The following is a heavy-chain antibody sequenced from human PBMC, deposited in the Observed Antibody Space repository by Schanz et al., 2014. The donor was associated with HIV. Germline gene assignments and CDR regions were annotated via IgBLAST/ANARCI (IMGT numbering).Heavy chain of an antibody. D-gene: IGHD3-16*01. Sequence: QEQLVESGGGVVQPGRSLRLSCVASGFNFNSYGMHWVRQAPGKGLEWVAVISYDGTKKHYADSVKGRFTISRDNSKNEPNTPNPPPVKRRLTTSRDNSKNSLSLLIKSLRAEDAAVYYCAKDRNYYESKYRGKGNYYYYYGMDVWGQGTTVTVSS. CDR1: GFNFNSYG. J-gene: IGHJ6*02. CDR2: ISYDGTKK. CDR3: NSKNSLSLLIKSLRAEDAAVYYCAKDRNYYESKYRGKGNYYYYYGMDV. V-gene: IGHV3-30*03.